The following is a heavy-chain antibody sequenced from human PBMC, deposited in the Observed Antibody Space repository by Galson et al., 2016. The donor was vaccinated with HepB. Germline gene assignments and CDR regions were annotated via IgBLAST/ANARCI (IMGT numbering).Heavy chain of an antibody. CDR2: INLSGNT. Sequence: SETLSLTCAIYGGSFSGYYWNWIRQPPGKGLEWIGEINLSGNTNYNPSLKSRVTIPLDTSKNQFSLKVSSVTAADTAVYYCARVQKGVVVTWYYYCMDVWGKGTTVTVSS. J-gene: IGHJ6*03. CDR1: GGSFSGYY. CDR3: ARVQKGVVVTWYYYCMDV. D-gene: IGHD2-2*01. V-gene: IGHV4-34*01.